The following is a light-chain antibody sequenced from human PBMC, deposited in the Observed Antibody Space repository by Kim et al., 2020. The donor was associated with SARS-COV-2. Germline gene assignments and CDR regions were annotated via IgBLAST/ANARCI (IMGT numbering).Light chain of an antibody. V-gene: IGLV1-51*01. CDR2: DNN. CDR1: SSNMGNNY. J-gene: IGLJ2*01. Sequence: GQKTTASCSGSSSNMGNNYVSWYQQLPGTAPKLLIYDNNKRPSGIPDRFSGSKSGTSATLGITGLQTGDEADYYCGTWDSSLSAVVFGGGTKVTVL. CDR3: GTWDSSLSAVV.